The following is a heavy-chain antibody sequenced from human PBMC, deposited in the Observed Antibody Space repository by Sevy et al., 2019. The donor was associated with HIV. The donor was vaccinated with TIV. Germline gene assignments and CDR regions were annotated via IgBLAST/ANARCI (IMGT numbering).Heavy chain of an antibody. J-gene: IGHJ4*02. Sequence: GGSLRLSCAASGFTFSSYAMSWVRQAPGKGLEWVSAISGSGGSTYYEDSVKGRFTISRENSKNTLYLQMNSLRAEDTAVYYCAKGKQQLAHYFDYWGQGTLVTVSS. D-gene: IGHD6-13*01. CDR1: GFTFSSYA. CDR3: AKGKQQLAHYFDY. CDR2: ISGSGGST. V-gene: IGHV3-23*01.